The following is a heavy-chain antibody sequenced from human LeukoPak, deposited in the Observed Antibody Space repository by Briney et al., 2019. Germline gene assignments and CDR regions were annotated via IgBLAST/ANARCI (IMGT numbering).Heavy chain of an antibody. CDR3: ATRGYGSTWHSQN. J-gene: IGHJ4*02. D-gene: IGHD6-13*01. CDR1: GGSISSYY. CDR2: IYYSGNT. Sequence: KTSETLSLTCTVSGGSISSYYWSWIRQHPGKGLEWIGYIYYSGNTYYNPSLKSRVTISVDTSKNQFSLKLSSVTDADTAVYYCATRGYGSTWHSQNWGQGTLVTVSS. V-gene: IGHV4-59*06.